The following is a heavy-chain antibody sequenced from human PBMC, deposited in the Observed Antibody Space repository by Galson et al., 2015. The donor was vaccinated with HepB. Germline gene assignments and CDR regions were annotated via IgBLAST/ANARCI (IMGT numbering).Heavy chain of an antibody. CDR3: ATTYYDFWSGYSDAFDI. V-gene: IGHV1-24*01. CDR2: FDPEDGET. Sequence: WMGGFDPEDGETIYAQKFQGRVTMTEDTSPDTAYMELSSLRSEDTAVYYCATTYYDFWSGYSDAFDIWGQGTMVTVSS. J-gene: IGHJ3*02. D-gene: IGHD3-3*01.